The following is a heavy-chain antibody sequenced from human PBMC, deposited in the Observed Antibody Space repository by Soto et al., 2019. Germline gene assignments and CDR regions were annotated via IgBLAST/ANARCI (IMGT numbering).Heavy chain of an antibody. V-gene: IGHV1-2*02. CDR2: INPNSGGT. Sequence: ASVKVSCKASGYTFTGYYMHWGRQAPGQGLEWMGWINPNSGGTNYAQKFQGRVTMTRDTSISTAYMELSRLRSDDTAVYYCARDLWFGEQNPNNIWGQGTMVTVSS. CDR1: GYTFTGYY. D-gene: IGHD3-10*01. CDR3: ARDLWFGEQNPNNI. J-gene: IGHJ3*02.